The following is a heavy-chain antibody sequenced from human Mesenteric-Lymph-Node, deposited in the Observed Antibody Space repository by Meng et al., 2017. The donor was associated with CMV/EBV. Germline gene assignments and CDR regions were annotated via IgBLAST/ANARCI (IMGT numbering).Heavy chain of an antibody. CDR2: ISWDGGCT. V-gene: IGHV3-21*01. J-gene: IGHJ6*02. CDR3: ARDIVVVVAATPRTTGYGMDV. Sequence: GESLKISCVGSELSFNNYEMNWVRQAPGKGLEWVSLISWDGGCTYYADSVKGRFTISRDNAKNSLYLQMNSLRAEDTAVYYCARDIVVVVAATPRTTGYGMDVWGQGTTVTVSS. D-gene: IGHD2-15*01. CDR1: ELSFNNYE.